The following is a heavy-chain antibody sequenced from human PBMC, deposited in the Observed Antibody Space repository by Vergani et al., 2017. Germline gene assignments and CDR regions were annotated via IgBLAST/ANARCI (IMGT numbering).Heavy chain of an antibody. Sequence: EVQLVESGGGLVQPGGSLRLSCAASGFTFSSYSMNWVRQAPGKGLEWVSSISSSSSYIYYADSVKGRFTISRDNAKNSLYLQMNSLRAEDTAVYYCASDCSSTSCSDYYYYYGMDVWGQGTTVTVSS. CDR1: GFTFSSYS. J-gene: IGHJ6*02. V-gene: IGHV3-21*01. D-gene: IGHD2-2*01. CDR2: ISSSSSYI. CDR3: ASDCSSTSCSDYYYYYGMDV.